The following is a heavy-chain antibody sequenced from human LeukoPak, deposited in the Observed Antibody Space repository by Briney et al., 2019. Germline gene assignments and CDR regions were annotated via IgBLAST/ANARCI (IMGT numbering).Heavy chain of an antibody. CDR3: ARVQAAGDGYYFDY. CDR2: INHSGST. CDR1: GGSFSSYY. D-gene: IGHD5-24*01. Sequence: AQTLSLTCAVYGGSFSSYYWSWIRQPPGKGLEWIGEINHSGSTNYNPPLKSQLTISVDTSKNQFSLKLSSVSAADTAVYYCARVQAAGDGYYFDYWGQGNLVTVSS. V-gene: IGHV4-34*01. J-gene: IGHJ4*02.